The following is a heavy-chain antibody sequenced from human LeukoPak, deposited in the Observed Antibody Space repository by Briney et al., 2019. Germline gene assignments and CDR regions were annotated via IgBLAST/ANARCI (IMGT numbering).Heavy chain of an antibody. J-gene: IGHJ4*02. D-gene: IGHD6-13*01. V-gene: IGHV4-59*01. CDR2: IYYSGNT. Sequence: SETLSLTCTVSGGAISNYYWSWIRQPPGKGLEWIGYIYYSGNTNYNPSLRSRVTISVDTSKNQFSLSLSSVTAADTAVYYCARQMGGSWTIDYWGQGTLVTVSS. CDR3: ARQMGGSWTIDY. CDR1: GGAISNYY.